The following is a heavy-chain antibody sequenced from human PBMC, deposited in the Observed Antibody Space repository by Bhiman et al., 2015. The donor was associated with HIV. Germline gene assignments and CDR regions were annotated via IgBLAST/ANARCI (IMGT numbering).Heavy chain of an antibody. CDR3: ARDPNSGNYP. CDR2: ISSSGNTI. Sequence: EVQLVESGGGLVQPGGSLRLSCPASGFTFSSYEMNWVRQAPGKGLEWVSYISSSGNTIYYADSVKGRFTISRDNAKNSLSLQMNNLRAEDTAVYYCARDPNSGNYPWGQGTMVTVSS. J-gene: IGHJ3*01. V-gene: IGHV3-48*03. CDR1: GFTFSSYE. D-gene: IGHD1-26*01.